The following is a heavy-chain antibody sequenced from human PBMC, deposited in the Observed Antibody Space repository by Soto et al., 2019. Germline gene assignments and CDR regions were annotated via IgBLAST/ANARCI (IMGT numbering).Heavy chain of an antibody. CDR2: TYYRSKWYC. J-gene: IGHJ4*02. CDR1: GDSVSSNSAA. CDR3: ARGRSGQQLVSRPFDY. V-gene: IGHV6-1*01. Sequence: PSQTLSLTCVISGDSVSSNSAAWNWIRQSPSRGLEWLGRTYYRSKWYCDYAVSVKSRITINPDTSKNQFSLQLNSVTPEDTAVYYCARGRSGQQLVSRPFDYWGQGTLVTVSS. D-gene: IGHD6-13*01.